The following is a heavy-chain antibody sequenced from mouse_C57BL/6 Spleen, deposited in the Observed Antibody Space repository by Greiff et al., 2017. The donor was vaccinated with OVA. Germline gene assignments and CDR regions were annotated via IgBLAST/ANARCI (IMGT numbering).Heavy chain of an antibody. CDR2: ISSGSSAI. D-gene: IGHD2-3*01. V-gene: IGHV5-17*01. CDR1: GFTFSDYG. J-gene: IGHJ2*01. Sequence: EVQGVESGGGLVKPGGSLKLSCAASGFTFSDYGLHWVRQTPEKGLEWVAYISSGSSAIYYADTVKGRSTIYRAHAKNTLFLQMTRLRSEYPAMKYGARQGYDGYPFYFDYWGQGTTLTFST. CDR3: ARQGYDGYPFYFDY.